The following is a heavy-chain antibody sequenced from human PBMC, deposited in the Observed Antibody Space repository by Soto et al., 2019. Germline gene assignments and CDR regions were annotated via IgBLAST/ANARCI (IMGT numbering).Heavy chain of an antibody. D-gene: IGHD4-17*01. Sequence: GSLRLSCAASGFTFSSYGMHWVRQAPGKGLEWVAVISYDGSNKYYADSVKGRFTISRDNSKNTLYLQMNSLRAEDTAVYYCATHPGYGDYADYWGQGTLVTVSS. CDR1: GFTFSSYG. J-gene: IGHJ4*02. V-gene: IGHV3-30*03. CDR3: ATHPGYGDYADY. CDR2: ISYDGSNK.